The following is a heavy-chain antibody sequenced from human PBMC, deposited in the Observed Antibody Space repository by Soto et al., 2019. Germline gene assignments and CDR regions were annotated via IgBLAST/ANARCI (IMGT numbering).Heavy chain of an antibody. J-gene: IGHJ6*03. D-gene: IGHD3-3*01. CDR2: IYYSGST. V-gene: IGHV4-39*01. CDR3: ARHSASSWSYYYYMDV. Sequence: SETLSLTCTVSGGSISSSSYYWGWIRQPPGKGLEWIGSIYYSGSTYYNPSLKSRVTISVDTSKKQFSLKLSSVTAADTAVYYCARHSASSWSYYYYMDVWGKGTTVTVSS. CDR1: GGSISSSSYY.